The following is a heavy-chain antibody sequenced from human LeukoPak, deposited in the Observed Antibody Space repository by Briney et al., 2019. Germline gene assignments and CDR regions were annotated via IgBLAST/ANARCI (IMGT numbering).Heavy chain of an antibody. CDR2: ISSSSSYT. CDR1: GFTFSSYS. V-gene: IGHV3-21*04. CDR3: ARSTRYIFDY. J-gene: IGHJ4*02. Sequence: GGSLRLSCAASGFTFSSYSMNWVRQAPGKGLEWVSSISSSSSYTYYADSVKGRFTISRDNSKNTLYLQMNSLRAEDTAVYYCARSTRYIFDYWGQGTLVTVSS. D-gene: IGHD2-2*02.